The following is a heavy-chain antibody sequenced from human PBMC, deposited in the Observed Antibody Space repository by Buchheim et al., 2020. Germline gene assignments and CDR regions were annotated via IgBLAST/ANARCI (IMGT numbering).Heavy chain of an antibody. D-gene: IGHD3-22*01. Sequence: QVQLVQSGAEVKKPGASVKVSCKASGYTFTSYDINWVRQATGQGLEWMGWMNPNSGNTGYAQKFQGRVTMTRNTSISTAYMELSSLRSEDTAVYYCARGLVSYEGSPLYYYYYYGMDVWGQGTT. CDR3: ARGLVSYEGSPLYYYYYYGMDV. V-gene: IGHV1-8*01. J-gene: IGHJ6*02. CDR1: GYTFTSYD. CDR2: MNPNSGNT.